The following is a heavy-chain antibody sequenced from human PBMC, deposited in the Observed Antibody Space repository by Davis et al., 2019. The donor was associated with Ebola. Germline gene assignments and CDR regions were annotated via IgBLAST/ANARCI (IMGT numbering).Heavy chain of an antibody. V-gene: IGHV4-34*01. CDR2: INHSGST. J-gene: IGHJ5*02. D-gene: IGHD1-26*01. Sequence: SETLSLTCAVYGGSFSGYYWSWIRQPPGKGLEWIGEINHSGSTNYNPSLKSRVTISVDTSKNQFSLKLSSVTAADTAVYYCARGSSAGATKSSDWFDPWGQGTLVTVSS. CDR1: GGSFSGYY. CDR3: ARGSSAGATKSSDWFDP.